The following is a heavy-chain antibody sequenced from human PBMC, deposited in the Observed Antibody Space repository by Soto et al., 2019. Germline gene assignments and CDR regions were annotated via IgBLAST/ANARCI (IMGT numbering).Heavy chain of an antibody. CDR1: GDSFSSYC. V-gene: IGHV4-59*01. CDR2: IYYTGST. CDR3: ARSEGFSYGYFDY. D-gene: IGHD3-16*01. J-gene: IGHJ4*02. Sequence: PSEPKSLTCTVSGDSFSSYCWNWIRQTPGKGLEWIGYIYYTGSTNYNPSLKSRVTISVDTSKNQFSLKLSSVTAADTAVYYCARSEGFSYGYFDYWGQRTLVTVSS.